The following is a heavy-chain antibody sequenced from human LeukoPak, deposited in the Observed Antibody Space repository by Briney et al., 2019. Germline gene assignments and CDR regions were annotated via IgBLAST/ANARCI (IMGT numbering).Heavy chain of an antibody. CDR3: ARASVSDIVVVVAADEHYYYGMDV. J-gene: IGHJ6*01. D-gene: IGHD2-15*01. CDR2: IIPIFGTA. Sequence: ASVKVSCTASGGTFSSYAISWVRQAPGQGLEWMGGIIPIFGTANYAQKFQGRVTITADESTSTAYMELSSLRSEDTAVYYCARASVSDIVVVVAADEHYYYGMDVWGQGTTVTVSS. V-gene: IGHV1-69*13. CDR1: GGTFSSYA.